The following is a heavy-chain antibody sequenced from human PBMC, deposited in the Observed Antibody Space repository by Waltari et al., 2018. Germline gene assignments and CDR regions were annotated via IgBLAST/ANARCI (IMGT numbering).Heavy chain of an antibody. CDR2: SYYSGST. CDR1: GASISSGYYY. V-gene: IGHV4-31*03. J-gene: IGHJ4*02. Sequence: QVQLQESGTGLVKPSQTLSLTCTVSGASISSGYYYWSWIRQHPGKGMEWLCYSYYSGSTSYHPTLKSRVTISSGTSKNQFSLKMTSVTASYTAIYYCVRQAPEYDILNGPPKVPSDYWGQGTLITVSS. CDR3: VRQAPEYDILNGPPKVPSDY. D-gene: IGHD3-9*01.